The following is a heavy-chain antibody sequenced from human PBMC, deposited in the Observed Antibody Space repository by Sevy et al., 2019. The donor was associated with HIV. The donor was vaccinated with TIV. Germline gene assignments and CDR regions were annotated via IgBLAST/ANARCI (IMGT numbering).Heavy chain of an antibody. Sequence: GGSLRLSCTGSGFNIADYYMTWVRQAPGKGLDWVGFIITKNHGGTPEYGASVKGRFTISRDDSKNTIYLQMHSLKTEGTGIYYCARHAREAWRGSGVYYNVTDGFDPWGQGTLVTVSS. D-gene: IGHD3-10*01. CDR1: GFNIADYY. J-gene: IGHJ5*02. CDR3: ARHAREAWRGSGVYYNVTDGFDP. V-gene: IGHV3-49*04. CDR2: IITKNHGGTP.